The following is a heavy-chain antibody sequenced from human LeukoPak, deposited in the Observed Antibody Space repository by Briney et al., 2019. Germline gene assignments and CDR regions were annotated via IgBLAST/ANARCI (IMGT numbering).Heavy chain of an antibody. CDR1: GITFSNYN. CDR3: ARDPYNGAYSEGYYYYYMDV. CDR2: ITSSSPYT. J-gene: IGHJ6*03. D-gene: IGHD1-1*01. Sequence: GSLRLSCAAPGITFSNYNMNWVRQAPGKGLEWISAITSSSPYTFYADSVKGRFTISRDNAQNSLYLQMNSLRVEDTAIYYCARDPYNGAYSEGYYYYYMDVWGKGTTVTVSS. V-gene: IGHV3-21*01.